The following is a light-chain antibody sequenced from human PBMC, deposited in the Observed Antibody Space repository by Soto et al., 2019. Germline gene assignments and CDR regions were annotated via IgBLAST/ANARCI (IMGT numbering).Light chain of an antibody. CDR3: SSYPSSSTYV. Sequence: QSALTQPASVSGSPGQSITISCTGTSSDVGGYTYVSWYQQHPGKAPKLMIYDVSNRPSGVSNRFSGSKSGNTASLTISGLQAEDEADYYCSSYPSSSTYVFGTGTKLPVL. V-gene: IGLV2-14*01. CDR1: SSDVGGYTY. CDR2: DVS. J-gene: IGLJ1*01.